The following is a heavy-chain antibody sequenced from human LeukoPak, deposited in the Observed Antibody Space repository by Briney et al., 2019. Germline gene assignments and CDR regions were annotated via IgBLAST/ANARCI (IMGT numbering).Heavy chain of an antibody. J-gene: IGHJ3*02. Sequence: PGRSLRLSCTASGFTFGDYAMSWVRQAPGKGLEWVGFIRSKAYGGTTEYAASVKGRSTISRDDSKSIAYLQMNSLKTEDTAVYYCGCGYSYGTDAFDIWGQGTMVTVSS. D-gene: IGHD5-18*01. CDR1: GFTFGDYA. CDR2: IRSKAYGGTT. V-gene: IGHV3-49*04. CDR3: GCGYSYGTDAFDI.